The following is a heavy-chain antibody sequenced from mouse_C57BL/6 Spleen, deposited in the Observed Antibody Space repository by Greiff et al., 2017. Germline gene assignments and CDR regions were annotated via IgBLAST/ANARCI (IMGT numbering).Heavy chain of an antibody. D-gene: IGHD1-1*01. CDR1: GYSFPDYN. V-gene: IGHV1-39*01. J-gene: IGHJ1*03. CDR2: INPNYGTT. Sequence: VQLQQSGPELVQPGASVKISCKASGYSFPDYNMNWVKQSNGKSLELIGVINPNYGTTSYNQKFKGKATLTVDQASSTAYMQLNSLTSEDAAVYYCASKGLFTTVVATDWYFDVWGTGTTVTVSS. CDR3: ASKGLFTTVVATDWYFDV.